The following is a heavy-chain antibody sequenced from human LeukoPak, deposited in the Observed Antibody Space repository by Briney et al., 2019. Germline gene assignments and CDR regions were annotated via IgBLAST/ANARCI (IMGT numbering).Heavy chain of an antibody. CDR3: ARATKLGAFDC. CDR1: GYTFTRYY. Sequence: GASVKVSCKASGYTFTRYYVHWVRQAPGQGLEWIGVINPGGGTTTYAQRFQGRVTVTRDTSTSTVYMELSSLSSEDTAVYSCARATKLGAFDCWGQGTLVTVSS. CDR2: INPGGGTT. D-gene: IGHD7-27*01. V-gene: IGHV1-46*01. J-gene: IGHJ4*02.